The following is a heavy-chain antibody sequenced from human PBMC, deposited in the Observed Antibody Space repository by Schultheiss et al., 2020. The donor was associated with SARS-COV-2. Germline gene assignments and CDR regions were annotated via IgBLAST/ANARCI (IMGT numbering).Heavy chain of an antibody. CDR3: ARVPPGTTPSVDDY. V-gene: IGHV3-9*01. D-gene: IGHD1-7*01. CDR2: ISWNSGSI. CDR1: GFTFDDYA. Sequence: GGSLRLSCAASGFTFDDYAMHWVRQAPGKGLEWVSGISWNSGSIGYADSVKGRFTISRDNAKNSLYLQMNSLRAEDTAVYYCARVPPGTTPSVDDYWGQGTLVTVSS. J-gene: IGHJ4*02.